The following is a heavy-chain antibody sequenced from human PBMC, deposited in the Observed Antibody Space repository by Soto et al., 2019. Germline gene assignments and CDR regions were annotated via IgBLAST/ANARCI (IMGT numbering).Heavy chain of an antibody. J-gene: IGHJ4*02. Sequence: EPLSLTCDVYGGSFSRYYWSWIRQPPGKGLEWIGEINHNGSTNYNPSLKSRVTISVDTSKNQFSLKLSSVTAADTAVYYCAGTMVRGVSTSFDYWGQGTLVTVSS. CDR2: INHNGST. V-gene: IGHV4-34*01. CDR3: AGTMVRGVSTSFDY. CDR1: GGSFSRYY. D-gene: IGHD3-10*01.